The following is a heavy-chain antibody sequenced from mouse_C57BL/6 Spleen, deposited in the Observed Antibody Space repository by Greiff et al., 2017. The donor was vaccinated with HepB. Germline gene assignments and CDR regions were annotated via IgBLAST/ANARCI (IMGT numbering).Heavy chain of an antibody. CDR1: GFTFSDYG. CDR2: ISSGSSTI. D-gene: IGHD1-1*01. J-gene: IGHJ4*01. V-gene: IGHV5-17*01. CDR3: ARRYYGYAMDY. Sequence: DVKLVESGGGLVKPGGSLKLSCAASGFTFSDYGMHWVRQAPEKGLEWVAYISSGSSTIYYADTVKGRFTISRDNAKNTLFLQMTSLRSEDTAMYYCARRYYGYAMDYWGQGTSVTVSS.